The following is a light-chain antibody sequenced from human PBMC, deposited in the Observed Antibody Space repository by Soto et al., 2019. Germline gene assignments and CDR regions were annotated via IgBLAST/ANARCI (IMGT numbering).Light chain of an antibody. J-gene: IGKJ4*01. CDR2: DTS. CDR1: RGIGST. V-gene: IGKV3-15*01. Sequence: EVVMTQSPATLSVSPGERATISCRASRGIGSTLAWYQQKPGQTPRLLIYDTSTRATGVPGRFIGSRSGTEFTLTITSLQSEDFAIYYCQHYVTWPLAFGGGTRVENK. CDR3: QHYVTWPLA.